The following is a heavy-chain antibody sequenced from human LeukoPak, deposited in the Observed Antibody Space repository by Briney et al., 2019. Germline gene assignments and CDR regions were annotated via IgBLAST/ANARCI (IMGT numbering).Heavy chain of an antibody. CDR2: INPNSGGT. V-gene: IGHV1-2*02. CDR1: GYTFTGYY. CDR3: ARDDEDRVCFDP. J-gene: IGHJ5*02. Sequence: ASVKVSCKASGYTFTGYYMHWGRQAPGQGLEWMGWINPNSGGTNYAQKFQGRVTITRDTSISTAYMELSRLRSDDTAVYYCARDDEDRVCFDPWGQGTLVTVSS.